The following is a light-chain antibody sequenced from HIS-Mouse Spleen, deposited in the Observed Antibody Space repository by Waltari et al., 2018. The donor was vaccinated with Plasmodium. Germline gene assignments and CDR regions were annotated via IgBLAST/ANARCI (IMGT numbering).Light chain of an antibody. Sequence: QSVLTQPPSASGTPGQRVTISCSGSSSNIGSNYVYWYQQLPGTAPKLLIYRNNQRPSGVPDRFACSKSGTSASLASSGLRSEDEADYYCAAWDDSLNWVFGGGTKLTVL. V-gene: IGLV1-47*01. CDR2: RNN. CDR3: AAWDDSLNWV. CDR1: SSNIGSNY. J-gene: IGLJ3*02.